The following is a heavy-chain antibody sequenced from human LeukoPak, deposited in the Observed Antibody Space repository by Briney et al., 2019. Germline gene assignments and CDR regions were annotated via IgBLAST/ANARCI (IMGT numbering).Heavy chain of an antibody. CDR3: ARSQYFDWLSPRAD. V-gene: IGHV3-23*01. J-gene: IGHJ4*02. Sequence: GGSLRLSCAASGFTFSSYAMSWVRQAPGKGLEWVSAISGSGGSTYYADSVKGRFTISRDNSKNTLYLQMNSLRAEDTAVYYCARSQYFDWLSPRADWGQGTLVTVSS. CDR2: ISGSGGST. CDR1: GFTFSSYA. D-gene: IGHD3-9*01.